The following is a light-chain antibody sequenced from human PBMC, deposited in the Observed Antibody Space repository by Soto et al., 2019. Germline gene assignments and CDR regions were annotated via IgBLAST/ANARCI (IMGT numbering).Light chain of an antibody. CDR3: QQYGSSPPVT. Sequence: EIVLTQSPGTLSLSPGERATLSCWASQTVTRSYLAWYQQKPGQAPRLLIYGASTRATGIPARFSGSGSGTDFTLTISRLEPEDFAVYYCQQYGSSPPVTFGQGTKVEIK. J-gene: IGKJ1*01. CDR1: QTVTRSY. V-gene: IGKV3-20*01. CDR2: GAS.